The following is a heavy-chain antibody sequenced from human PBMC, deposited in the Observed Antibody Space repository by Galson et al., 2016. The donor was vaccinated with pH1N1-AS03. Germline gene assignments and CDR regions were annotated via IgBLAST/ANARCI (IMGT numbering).Heavy chain of an antibody. D-gene: IGHD6-6*01. CDR2: INPYSTNT. V-gene: IGHV1-18*01. CDR3: ARVVAGRPFLIDY. J-gene: IGHJ4*02. Sequence: SVKVSCKASGYNFVTYGITWVRQGPGQGLEWMGWINPYSTNTNYAKKVQDRVTMNADTSTTTANLDLRNLGSDDTAVYSCARVVAGRPFLIDYWGQGTLVIVSS. CDR1: GYNFVTYG.